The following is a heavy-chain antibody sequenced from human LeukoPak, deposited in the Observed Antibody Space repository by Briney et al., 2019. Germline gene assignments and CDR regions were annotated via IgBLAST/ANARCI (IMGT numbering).Heavy chain of an antibody. J-gene: IGHJ3*02. Sequence: ASVKVSCKASGYTFTSYDINWVRQAPGKGLEWVGGFDPEDGETIYAQKFQGRVTMTEDTSTDTAYMELSSLRSEDTAVYYCATARPAATRDDAFDIWGQGTMVTVSS. CDR1: GYTFTSYD. V-gene: IGHV1-24*01. CDR3: ATARPAATRDDAFDI. CDR2: FDPEDGET. D-gene: IGHD2-2*01.